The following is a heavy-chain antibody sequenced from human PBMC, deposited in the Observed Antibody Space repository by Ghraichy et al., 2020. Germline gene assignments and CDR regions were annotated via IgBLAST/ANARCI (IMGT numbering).Heavy chain of an antibody. J-gene: IGHJ4*02. D-gene: IGHD2-15*01. CDR2: IYVDEST. CDR3: ARGGGRSFDY. Sequence: SETLSLTCAVSGAYIRSGGNSWSWIRQPPGKGLEWIGYIYVDESTEYNPSLKSRVTLSVDKSKNQFSLKMRSVTAADTAVYYCARGGGRSFDYWGQGTLVTVSS. V-gene: IGHV4-30-2*01. CDR1: GAYIRSGGNS.